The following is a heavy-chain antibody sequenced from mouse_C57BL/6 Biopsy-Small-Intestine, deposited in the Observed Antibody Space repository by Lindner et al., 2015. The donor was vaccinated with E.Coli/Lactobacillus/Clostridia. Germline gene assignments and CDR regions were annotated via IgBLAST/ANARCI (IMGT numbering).Heavy chain of an antibody. V-gene: IGHV1-82*01. CDR1: GYAFSSSW. Sequence: VQLQESGPELVKPGASVEISCKASGYAFSSSWMNWVKQRPGKGLEWIGRIYPGDGDTNYNGKFKGKATLTADKSSSTAYMQLSSLTSEDSAVYFCARLLDFDVWGTGTTVTVSS. J-gene: IGHJ1*03. CDR3: ARLLDFDV. CDR2: IYPGDGDT.